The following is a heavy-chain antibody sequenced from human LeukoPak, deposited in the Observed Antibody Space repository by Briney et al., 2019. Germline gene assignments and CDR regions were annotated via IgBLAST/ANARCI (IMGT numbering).Heavy chain of an antibody. Sequence: PSETLSLTCTVSGGSISTYYWSWIRRPPGKGLEWIGYIYYSGSTNYNPSLKSRVTTSVDTSKNQFSLKLSSVTAADTAVYYCARDTGTVVDYWGQGTLVTVSS. D-gene: IGHD4-23*01. J-gene: IGHJ4*02. V-gene: IGHV4-59*01. CDR1: GGSISTYY. CDR3: ARDTGTVVDY. CDR2: IYYSGST.